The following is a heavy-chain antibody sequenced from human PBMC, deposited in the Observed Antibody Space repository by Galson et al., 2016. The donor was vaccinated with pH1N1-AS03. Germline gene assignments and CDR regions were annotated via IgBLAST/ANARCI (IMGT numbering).Heavy chain of an antibody. CDR1: GGDFRSFA. D-gene: IGHD3-3*01. V-gene: IGHV1-69*13. Sequence: SVKVSCKASGGDFRSFAINWMRQAPGQGLEWMGGIIPSLSTPVYAQQFQGRVSITADDSTYTVFMEVNRLASGDTAVYYCARFDGNFDVWRGRFYYGMDVWGQGTTVKVSS. J-gene: IGHJ6*02. CDR3: ARFDGNFDVWRGRFYYGMDV. CDR2: IIPSLSTP.